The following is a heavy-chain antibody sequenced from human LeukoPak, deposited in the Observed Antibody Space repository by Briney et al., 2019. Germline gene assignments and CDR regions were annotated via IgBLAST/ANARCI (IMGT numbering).Heavy chain of an antibody. V-gene: IGHV3-30*18. CDR1: GFTFSSYG. Sequence: PGGSLRLSCAASGFTFSSYGMHWVRQAPGKGLEWVAVIAYDGSYEYYADSVKGRFSISRDDSKKTVYLQMNSLRPEDTALYYCAKDSILDHWGQGTLVTVSS. CDR3: AKDSILDH. CDR2: IAYDGSYE. J-gene: IGHJ4*02.